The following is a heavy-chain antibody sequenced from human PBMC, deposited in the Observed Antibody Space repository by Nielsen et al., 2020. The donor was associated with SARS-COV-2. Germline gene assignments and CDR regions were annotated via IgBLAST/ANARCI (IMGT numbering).Heavy chain of an antibody. D-gene: IGHD6-19*01. Sequence: GGSLRLSCAASGFTFSDYYMSWIRQAPGKGLEWVSCISRSSSYTNYADSVKGRFTISRDNAKNSLYLQMNSLRAEDTAVYYCARDLIAVAGTDYYYYGMDVWGQGTTVTVSS. V-gene: IGHV3-11*05. J-gene: IGHJ6*02. CDR1: GFTFSDYY. CDR2: ISRSSSYT. CDR3: ARDLIAVAGTDYYYYGMDV.